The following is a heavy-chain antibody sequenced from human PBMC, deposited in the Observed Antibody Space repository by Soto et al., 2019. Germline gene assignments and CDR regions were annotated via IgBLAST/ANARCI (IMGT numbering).Heavy chain of an antibody. CDR1: GLTFSSST. V-gene: IGHV1-69*13. CDR2: IIPFFGSV. D-gene: IGHD2-21*02. Sequence: ASVKVSCKASGLTFSSSTLTWVRQAPGRGPEWMGGIIPFFGSVDYAQKFQDRVTITADVSTSTTYMELRSLRSEDTAVYYCARGHQYGGNSDAFEFWGQGTVVTAS. J-gene: IGHJ3*01. CDR3: ARGHQYGGNSDAFEF.